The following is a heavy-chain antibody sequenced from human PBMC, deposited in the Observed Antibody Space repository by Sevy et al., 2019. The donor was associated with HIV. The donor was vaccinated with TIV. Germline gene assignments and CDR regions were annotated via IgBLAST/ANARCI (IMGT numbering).Heavy chain of an antibody. CDR2: IVPKFGTA. Sequence: ASVKVSCKASGDTFNTYAIVWVREAPGQGLEWMGGIVPKFGTANYAQKFQGKVTMTADESTSTAYMELSSLRSEDTAVYYCARRGITIFGVLTFDIWAKGQRSPSPQ. CDR1: GDTFNTYA. D-gene: IGHD3-3*01. CDR3: ARRGITIFGVLTFDI. V-gene: IGHV1-69*13. J-gene: IGHJ3*02.